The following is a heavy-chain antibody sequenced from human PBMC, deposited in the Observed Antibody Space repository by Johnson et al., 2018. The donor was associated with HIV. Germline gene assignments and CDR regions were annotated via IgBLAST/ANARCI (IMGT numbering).Heavy chain of an antibody. Sequence: MLLVESGGGLVQPGGSLRLSCTASGFTFDNYWMSWVRQAPGKGLQWLANIKEDGSEDYYADSLKGRFTISRDNAQRSLYLQMDNLRAEDSAVYYCARDGIYSSPLGACDIWGQGTMVTVSS. CDR2: IKEDGSED. V-gene: IGHV3-7*05. D-gene: IGHD6-13*01. CDR1: GFTFDNYW. CDR3: ARDGIYSSPLGACDI. J-gene: IGHJ3*02.